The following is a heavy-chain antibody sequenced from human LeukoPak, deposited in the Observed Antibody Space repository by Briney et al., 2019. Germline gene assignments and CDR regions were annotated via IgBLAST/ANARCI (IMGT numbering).Heavy chain of an antibody. V-gene: IGHV3-23*01. CDR2: ISASGGTT. CDR3: AKAEEGAVITPTWIDS. CDR1: GFTFSNYA. Sequence: GGSLRLSCAASGFTFSNYAMNWVRQAPGKGPEWVSVISASGGTTHYADSVKGRFTISRDNSKNTLYLQLNNLRVEDTAVYYCAKAEEGAVITPTWIDSWGQGTLVTVSS. D-gene: IGHD4-23*01. J-gene: IGHJ4*02.